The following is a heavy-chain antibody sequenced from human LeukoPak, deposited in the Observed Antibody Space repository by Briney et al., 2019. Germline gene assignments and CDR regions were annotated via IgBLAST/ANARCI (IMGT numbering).Heavy chain of an antibody. CDR2: ISTYNGNT. V-gene: IGHV1-18*01. CDR1: GYTFISYG. J-gene: IGHJ5*02. Sequence: ASVKVSCKASGYTFISYGISWVRQAPGQGLEWMGWISTYNGNTNYAQKLQGRVTMTTDTSTSTAYMELRSLRSDDTAVYYCAREESGIGYSNSWYDWFDPWGQGTLVTVSS. CDR3: AREESGIGYSNSWYDWFDP. D-gene: IGHD6-13*01.